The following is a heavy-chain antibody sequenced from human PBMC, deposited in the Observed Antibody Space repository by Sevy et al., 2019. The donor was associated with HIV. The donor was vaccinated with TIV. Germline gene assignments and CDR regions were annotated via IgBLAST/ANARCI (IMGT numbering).Heavy chain of an antibody. D-gene: IGHD2-15*01. V-gene: IGHV1-2*02. Sequence: ASVKVSCSAFGYTFTDYYIDWVRQAPGQGLEWMGWINPNSGGTNYAQKFQGRVTMTRDTSIRTAYMDLSRLRSDDTALYYCARDPEVGEAFDMWGQGTMVTVSS. CDR3: ARDPEVGEAFDM. CDR1: GYTFTDYY. CDR2: INPNSGGT. J-gene: IGHJ3*02.